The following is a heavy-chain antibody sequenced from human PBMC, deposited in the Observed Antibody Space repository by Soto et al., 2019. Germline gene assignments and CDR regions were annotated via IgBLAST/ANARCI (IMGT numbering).Heavy chain of an antibody. CDR2: IYYSGST. J-gene: IGHJ6*02. CDR3: ARGIRLSRSYYYGMDV. V-gene: IGHV4-59*01. Sequence: SETLSLTCTVCGGSISSYDCSWIRQPPWKGLEWIGYIYYSGSTNYNPSLKSRVTISVDTSKNQFSLKLSSVTAADTAVYYCARGIRLSRSYYYGMDVWGQGTTVTVSS. CDR1: GGSISSYD.